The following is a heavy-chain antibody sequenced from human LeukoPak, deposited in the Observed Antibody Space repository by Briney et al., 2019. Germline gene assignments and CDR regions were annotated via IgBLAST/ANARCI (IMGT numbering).Heavy chain of an antibody. D-gene: IGHD5-18*01. V-gene: IGHV1-69*13. J-gene: IGHJ4*02. Sequence: GASLRVSCKPSGGTFSTYAISWVRQAPGQGLEWMGGIIPIFGTANYAQKFQGRVTITADESTSTAYMELSSLRSEDTAVYYCAGTAMATPYYFDYWGQGTLVTVSS. CDR1: GGTFSTYA. CDR3: AGTAMATPYYFDY. CDR2: IIPIFGTA.